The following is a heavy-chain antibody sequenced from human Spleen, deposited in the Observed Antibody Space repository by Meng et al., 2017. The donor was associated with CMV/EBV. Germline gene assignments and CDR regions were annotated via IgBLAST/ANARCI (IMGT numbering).Heavy chain of an antibody. CDR1: GGSISSSSYY. CDR2: IYYSGST. D-gene: IGHD1-7*01. J-gene: IGHJ4*02. V-gene: IGHV4-39*07. Sequence: ESLKISCTVSGGSISSSSYYWGWIRQPPGKGLEWIGSIYYSGSTYYNPSLKSRVTISVDTSKNQFSLKLSSVTAADTAVYYCARSLELRSNTFDYWGQGTLVTVSS. CDR3: ARSLELRSNTFDY.